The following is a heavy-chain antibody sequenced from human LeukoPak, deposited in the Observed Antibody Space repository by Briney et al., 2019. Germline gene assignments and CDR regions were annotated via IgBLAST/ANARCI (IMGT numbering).Heavy chain of an antibody. V-gene: IGHV3-23*01. CDR3: AKAPDYGDYYFDY. Sequence: GGTLRLSCAASGFTFSSYAMSWVRQAPGKGLEWVSAISGSGGSTYYADSVKGRFTISRDNSKNTLHLQMNSLRAEDTAVYYCAKAPDYGDYYFDYWGQGTLVTVSS. D-gene: IGHD4-17*01. CDR1: GFTFSSYA. J-gene: IGHJ4*02. CDR2: ISGSGGST.